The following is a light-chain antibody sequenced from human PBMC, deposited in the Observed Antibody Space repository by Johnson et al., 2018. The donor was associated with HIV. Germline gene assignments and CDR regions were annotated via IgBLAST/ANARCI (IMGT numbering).Light chain of an antibody. Sequence: QSVLTQPPSVSAAPGQKVTISCSGSSSNIGNNYVSWYQQLPGTAPKLVIYDNNKRPSGIPDRFSGSKSGTSATLGITGLQTGDEADYYCGTWDSSLNAYVFGAATKVAVL. CDR1: SSNIGNNY. J-gene: IGLJ1*01. CDR3: GTWDSSLNAYV. V-gene: IGLV1-51*01. CDR2: DNN.